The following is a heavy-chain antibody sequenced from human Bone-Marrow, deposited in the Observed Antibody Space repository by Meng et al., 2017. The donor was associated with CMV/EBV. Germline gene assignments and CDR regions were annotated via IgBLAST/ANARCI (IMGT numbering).Heavy chain of an antibody. V-gene: IGHV3-21*01. Sequence: GGSLRLSCAASGFTFSSYSMNWVRQAPGKGLEWVSSISSSSTYIHYADSVKGRFTISRDNAKNSLYLQVNSLRAEDTAVYYCASARTGWDLLMADWGQGTLVTVSS. CDR3: ASARTGWDLLMAD. D-gene: IGHD1-26*01. J-gene: IGHJ4*02. CDR2: ISSSSTYI. CDR1: GFTFSSYS.